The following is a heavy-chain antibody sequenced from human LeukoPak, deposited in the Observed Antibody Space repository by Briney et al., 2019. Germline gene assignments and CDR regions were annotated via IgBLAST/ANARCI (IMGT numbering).Heavy chain of an antibody. Sequence: GGSLRLSCAASGFTFSSYDMHWVRQATGTGLEWVSAIGTAGDTYYPGSVKGRFTISRKNAKNSLYLQMNSLRAGDTAVYYCARFRSGAFDIWGQGTMVTVSS. J-gene: IGHJ3*02. CDR3: ARFRSGAFDI. CDR1: GFTFSSYD. V-gene: IGHV3-13*01. CDR2: IGTAGDT.